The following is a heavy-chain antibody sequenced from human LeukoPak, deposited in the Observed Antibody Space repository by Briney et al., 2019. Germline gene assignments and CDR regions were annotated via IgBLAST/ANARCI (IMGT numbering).Heavy chain of an antibody. CDR2: ITSSSGYM. V-gene: IGHV3-21*01. Sequence: GGSLRLSCAASGFTFSSYNMNWVRQAPGKGLEWVSSITSSSGYMYYADSVKGRFTISRDNAKNSLYLQMNSLRAEDTAVYYCARDPGPYGGDYWGQGTLVTVSS. CDR1: GFTFSSYN. CDR3: ARDPGPYGGDY. D-gene: IGHD4/OR15-4a*01. J-gene: IGHJ4*02.